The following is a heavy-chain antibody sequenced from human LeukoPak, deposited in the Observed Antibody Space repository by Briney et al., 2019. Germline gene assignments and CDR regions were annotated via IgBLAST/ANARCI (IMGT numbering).Heavy chain of an antibody. J-gene: IGHJ4*02. D-gene: IGHD3-22*01. Sequence: GGSLRLSCAASGFTFNNYAMNWVRQIPGKGLEWVSAISGSGENTYYADSVKGQFTISRDNSKNTLYLQMNSLRADDTAVYFCAKSYYDLAYYFDYWGQGTLVTVSS. CDR3: AKSYYDLAYYFDY. V-gene: IGHV3-23*01. CDR1: GFTFNNYA. CDR2: ISGSGENT.